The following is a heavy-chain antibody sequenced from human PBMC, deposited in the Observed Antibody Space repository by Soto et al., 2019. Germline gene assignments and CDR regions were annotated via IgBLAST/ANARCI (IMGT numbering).Heavy chain of an antibody. D-gene: IGHD3-3*01. J-gene: IGHJ4*02. V-gene: IGHV3-48*03. CDR1: GFIFSSHW. CDR2: IGPYGNSI. CDR3: ARDDYTYGVY. Sequence: GGSLRLSCAASGFIFSSHWMHWIRQAPGKGLEWVSYIGPYGNSIYYADSVKGRFTISRDDAKKSLYLHMNSLRVEDTALYYCARDDYTYGVYWGQGSLVTVSS.